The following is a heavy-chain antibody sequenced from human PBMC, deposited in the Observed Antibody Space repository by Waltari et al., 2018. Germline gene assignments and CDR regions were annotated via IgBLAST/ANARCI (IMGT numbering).Heavy chain of an antibody. CDR3: VTLTGTPVVGYYYYYMDV. CDR1: GFSLSTSGVG. Sequence: QITLKESGPTLVKPTQTLTLTCTFSGFSLSTSGVGVGWIRTPPGKALEWLALIYWNDDKRYSPSLKSRLTITKDTSKNQVVLTMTNMDPVDTATYYCVTLTGTPVVGYYYYYMDVWGKGTTVTISS. J-gene: IGHJ6*03. CDR2: IYWNDDK. V-gene: IGHV2-5*01. D-gene: IGHD7-27*01.